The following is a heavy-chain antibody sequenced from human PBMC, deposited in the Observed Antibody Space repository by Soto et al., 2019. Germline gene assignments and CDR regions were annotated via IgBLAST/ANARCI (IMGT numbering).Heavy chain of an antibody. J-gene: IGHJ4*02. D-gene: IGHD4-4*01. CDR2: IYYSGST. CDR3: ARVGTVTIDFDY. V-gene: IGHV4-31*03. Sequence: QVQLQESGPGLVKPSQTLSLTCTVSGGSISSGGYYWSWIRPHPGKGLEWIGYIYYSGSTYYNPSLKSRVTISVDTSKNQYSQKLSSVTAADTAVYYCARVGTVTIDFDYWGQGTLVTVSS. CDR1: GGSISSGGYY.